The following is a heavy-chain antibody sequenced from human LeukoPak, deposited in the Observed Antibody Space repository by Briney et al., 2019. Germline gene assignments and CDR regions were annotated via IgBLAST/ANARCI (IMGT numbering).Heavy chain of an antibody. CDR2: ISTNGRTI. Sequence: GGSLRLSCAASGFTFSSYEMNWVRQAPGKGLEWVSYISTNGRTIYYADSVKGRFTVSRDTSKDIVYLQMNSLSADDTGIYYCAKDHAGSGRAFEYWGQGTLLTVSS. J-gene: IGHJ4*02. V-gene: IGHV3-48*03. D-gene: IGHD3-10*01. CDR3: AKDHAGSGRAFEY. CDR1: GFTFSSYE.